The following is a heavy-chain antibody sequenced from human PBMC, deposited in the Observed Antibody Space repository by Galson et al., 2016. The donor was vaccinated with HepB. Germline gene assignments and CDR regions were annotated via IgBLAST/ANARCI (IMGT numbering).Heavy chain of an antibody. CDR1: GISLRSTEAD. CDR3: AHRASAGTRTPYFDA. Sequence: PALVKPTQTLTLTCTISGISLRSTEADVGWIRQPPGKALEWLALIYWDDDKRYSPSLKSRLTITQDTSKNQVVFTMTHLDPLDTATYYCAHRASAGTRTPYFDAWGQGTLVTVSS. V-gene: IGHV2-5*02. CDR2: IYWDDDK. J-gene: IGHJ4*02. D-gene: IGHD6-13*01.